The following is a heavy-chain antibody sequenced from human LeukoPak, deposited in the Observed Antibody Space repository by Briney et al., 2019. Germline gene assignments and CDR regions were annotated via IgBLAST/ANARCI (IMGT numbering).Heavy chain of an antibody. CDR3: ASRQSYGGYDY. Sequence: GGSATLSCAPSGLAYNTYDVHWLRQAPGRGLECVSYIITSVSTIHYADSVKGRFTFSRDNAKSSGYLQMNSLRAEDTAVYYCASRQSYGGYDYWGQGALVSASS. CDR1: GLAYNTYD. J-gene: IGHJ4*02. V-gene: IGHV3-48*03. CDR2: IITSVSTI. D-gene: IGHD5-12*01.